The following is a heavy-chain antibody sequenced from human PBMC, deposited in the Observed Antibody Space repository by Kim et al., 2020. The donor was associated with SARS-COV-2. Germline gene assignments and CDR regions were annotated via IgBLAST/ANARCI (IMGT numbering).Heavy chain of an antibody. J-gene: IGHJ6*02. V-gene: IGHV1-69*13. CDR3: ARDIWVTHYDILTGHYYYYGMDV. CDR1: GGTFSSYA. CDR2: IIPIFGTA. D-gene: IGHD3-9*01. Sequence: SVKVSCKASGGTFSSYAISWVRQAPGQGLEWMGGIIPIFGTANYAQKFQGRVTITADESTSTAYMELSSLRSEDTAVYYCARDIWVTHYDILTGHYYYYGMDVWGQGTTVTVSS.